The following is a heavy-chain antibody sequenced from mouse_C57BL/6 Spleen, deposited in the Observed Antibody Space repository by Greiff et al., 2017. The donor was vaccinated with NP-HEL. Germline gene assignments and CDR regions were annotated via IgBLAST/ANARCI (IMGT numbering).Heavy chain of an antibody. CDR1: GYTFTSYG. V-gene: IGHV1-81*01. CDR3: ARRRLGSYYAMDY. Sequence: QVQLKQSGAELARPGASVKLSCKASGYTFTSYGISWVKQRTGQGLEWIGEIYPRSGNTYYNEKFKGKATLTADKSSSTAYMELRSLTSEDSAVYFCARRRLGSYYAMDYWGQGTSVTVSS. D-gene: IGHD4-1*01. CDR2: IYPRSGNT. J-gene: IGHJ4*01.